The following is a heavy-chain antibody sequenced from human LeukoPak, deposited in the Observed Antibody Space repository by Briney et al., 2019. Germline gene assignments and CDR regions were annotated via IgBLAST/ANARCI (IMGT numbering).Heavy chain of an antibody. V-gene: IGHV4-39*01. CDR1: GGSISSTSYY. Sequence: PSETLSLTCTVSGGSISSTSYYWGWIRQPPEKGLEWIGSIYYRGSTYYNPSLKSRVTISVDTSKNQFSLKLSSVTAADTAVYYCARHLYSSSYYYHNYYMDVWGKGTTVTISS. CDR2: IYYRGST. J-gene: IGHJ6*03. CDR3: ARHLYSSSYYYHNYYMDV. D-gene: IGHD6-13*01.